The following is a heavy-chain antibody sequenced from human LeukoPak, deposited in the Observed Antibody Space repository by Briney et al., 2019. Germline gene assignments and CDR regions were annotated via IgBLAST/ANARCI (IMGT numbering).Heavy chain of an antibody. CDR1: GGSFSGYY. D-gene: IGHD6-13*01. CDR3: ARHSSSRAVGY. V-gene: IGHV4-34*01. J-gene: IGHJ4*02. Sequence: SSETLSLTCAVYGGSFSGYYWSWIRQPPGKGLEWIGEINHSGSTNYNPSLKSRVTISVDTSKHQFSLKLSSVTAADTAVYYCARHSSSRAVGYWGQGTLVTVSS. CDR2: INHSGST.